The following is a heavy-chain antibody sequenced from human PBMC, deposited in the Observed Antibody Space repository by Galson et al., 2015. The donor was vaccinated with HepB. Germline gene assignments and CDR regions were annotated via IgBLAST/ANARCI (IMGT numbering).Heavy chain of an antibody. CDR2: LYWDDDK. CDR3: AHKVYGDPFDY. J-gene: IGHJ4*02. D-gene: IGHD4-17*01. CDR1: GFSLSTRGVA. Sequence: PALVKPTQTLTLTCTFSGFSLSTRGVAVGWTRQPPGKALEWLALLYWDDDKRYSPSLKSRLTITKDTSKNQVVLTMTNMDPVDTGTYYCAHKVYGDPFDYWGQGTLVTVSS. V-gene: IGHV2-5*02.